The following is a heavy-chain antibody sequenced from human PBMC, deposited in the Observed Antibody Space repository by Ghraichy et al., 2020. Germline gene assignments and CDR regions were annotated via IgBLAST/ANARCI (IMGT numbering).Heavy chain of an antibody. CDR3: ARHRGPFLDAFHI. CDR2: IFYDGKT. CDR1: GDSVNSRNYY. D-gene: IGHD3-3*01. Sequence: SETLSLTCVVSGDSVNSRNYYWAWIRQPPGKGLEWIGSIFYDGKTYYSPSLKSRGTISVDTSNNQFSLKMTSVTAADTALYYCARHRGPFLDAFHIWGQGIMVTVSS. V-gene: IGHV4-39*01. J-gene: IGHJ3*02.